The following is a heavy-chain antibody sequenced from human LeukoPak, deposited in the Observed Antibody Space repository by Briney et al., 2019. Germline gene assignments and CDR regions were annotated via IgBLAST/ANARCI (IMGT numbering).Heavy chain of an antibody. Sequence: PGGSLRLSCAASGFTFSSYGMHWVRQAPGKGLEWVAFIRYDGSNKYYADSVKGRFTISRDNSKNTLYLQMNSLRAEDTAVYYCARHQYYYDSSGWTPYYFDYWGQGTLVTVSS. CDR2: IRYDGSNK. J-gene: IGHJ4*02. CDR1: GFTFSSYG. CDR3: ARHQYYYDSSGWTPYYFDY. D-gene: IGHD3-22*01. V-gene: IGHV3-30*02.